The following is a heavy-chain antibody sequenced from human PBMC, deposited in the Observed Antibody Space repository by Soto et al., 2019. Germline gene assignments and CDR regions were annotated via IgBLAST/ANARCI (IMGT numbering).Heavy chain of an antibody. J-gene: IGHJ4*02. Sequence: SETLSLTCTVSGGSISSYYWSWIRQPPGKGLEWIGYIYYSGSTNYNPSLKSRVTISVDTSKNQFSLKLSSVTAADTAVYYCAHTIAVAGGNAGYFDYWGQGTLVTVSS. CDR1: GGSISSYY. D-gene: IGHD6-19*01. CDR2: IYYSGST. V-gene: IGHV4-59*01. CDR3: AHTIAVAGGNAGYFDY.